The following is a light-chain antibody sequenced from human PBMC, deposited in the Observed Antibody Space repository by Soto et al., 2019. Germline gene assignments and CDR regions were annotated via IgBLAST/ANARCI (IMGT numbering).Light chain of an antibody. J-gene: IGKJ1*01. V-gene: IGKV3-15*01. Sequence: EVVMTQSPATLSMSPGERATLSCRASQSVSSSLAWYQQKPGQAPRLLIYGASTKATGIPDRYSGSGSETQLTLTRRGRQAEDFTIYYCQQYNTWWPFGQGTKVEL. CDR3: QQYNTWWP. CDR2: GAS. CDR1: QSVSSS.